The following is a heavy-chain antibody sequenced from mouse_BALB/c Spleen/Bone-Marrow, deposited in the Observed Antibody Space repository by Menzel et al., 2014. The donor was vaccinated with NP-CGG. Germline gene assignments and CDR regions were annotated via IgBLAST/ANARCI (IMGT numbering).Heavy chain of an antibody. D-gene: IGHD4-1*01. CDR1: GYAFTNYW. Sequence: QVQLQQSGVELVRPGTSVKVSCKASGYAFTNYWIEWVKQRPGQGLEWIGVINPGSGGINYNEKFKGKATLTADKSSNTAYMQLSSLTSDDSAVYYCARELGRGFAYWGQGTLVTVSA. J-gene: IGHJ3*01. CDR3: ARELGRGFAY. V-gene: IGHV1-54*01. CDR2: INPGSGGI.